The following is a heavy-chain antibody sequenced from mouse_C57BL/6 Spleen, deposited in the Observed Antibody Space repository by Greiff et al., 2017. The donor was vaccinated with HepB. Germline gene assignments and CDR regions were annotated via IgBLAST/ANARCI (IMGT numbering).Heavy chain of an antibody. Sequence: DVKMVESGGGLVKPGGSLKLSWGASGFTFSDDGMHWVRQAPEKGLEWVAYISSGSSTIYYADTVKGRFTISRDNAKNTLFLQMTSLRSEDTAMYYCARRLREKAWFAYWGQGTLVTVSA. J-gene: IGHJ3*01. CDR3: ARRLREKAWFAY. D-gene: IGHD2-2*01. V-gene: IGHV5-17*01. CDR2: ISSGSSTI. CDR1: GFTFSDDG.